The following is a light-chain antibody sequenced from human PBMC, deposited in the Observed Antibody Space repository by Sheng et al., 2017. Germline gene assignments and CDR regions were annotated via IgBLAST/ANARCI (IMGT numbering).Light chain of an antibody. V-gene: IGLV3-21*02. CDR2: DDR. CDR3: QVWDSSGDPWV. Sequence: SYELTQPPSVSVAPGQSTRITCGGNNIGTKSVFWYRQKPGQAPVLVVYDDRDRPSGFPERFSASSSGNTATLTITTVEAGDEADYFCQVWDSSGDPWVFGGGTKLTVL. J-gene: IGLJ3*02. CDR1: NIGTKS.